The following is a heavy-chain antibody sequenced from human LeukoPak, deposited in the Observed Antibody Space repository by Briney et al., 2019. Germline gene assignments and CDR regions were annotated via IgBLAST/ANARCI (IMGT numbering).Heavy chain of an antibody. D-gene: IGHD1-26*01. CDR3: ATYQYDEIVGATPYFDY. CDR1: GGSISSYY. V-gene: IGHV4-4*07. CDR2: IYTSGST. J-gene: IGHJ4*02. Sequence: SETLSLTCTVSGGSISSYYWSWIRQPAGKGLEWIGRIYTSGSTNYNPSLKSRGTMSVDSSKNQFSLKLSSVTAADTAVYYCATYQYDEIVGATPYFDYWGQGTLVTVSS.